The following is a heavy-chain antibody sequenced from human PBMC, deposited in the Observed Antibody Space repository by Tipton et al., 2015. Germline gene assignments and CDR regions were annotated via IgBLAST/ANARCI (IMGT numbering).Heavy chain of an antibody. Sequence: LRLSCTVSGGSVSNGHYYWSWIRQPPGKGLEWIGYVHYSGSTNYNPSLMSRVTISVDTSKNQYSLKLTSVTATDTAVYYCAREKWELLPFFDYWGQGALVTVSS. J-gene: IGHJ4*02. D-gene: IGHD4-23*01. CDR3: AREKWELLPFFDY. V-gene: IGHV4-61*01. CDR2: VHYSGST. CDR1: GGSVSNGHYY.